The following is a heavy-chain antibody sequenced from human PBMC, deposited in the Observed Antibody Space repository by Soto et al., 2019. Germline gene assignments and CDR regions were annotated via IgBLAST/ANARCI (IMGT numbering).Heavy chain of an antibody. J-gene: IGHJ4*02. Sequence: QVQLQQWGAGLLKPSETLSLTCAVYVGSFSGYYWSWIRQPPGKGLEWIGEINHSGSTNYNPSLKSRVIISVDTSKKQFSLKLSSVTAADTAVYYCARGGGGQLWLQGPPHYWGQGTLVTVSS. CDR2: INHSGST. CDR3: ARGGGGQLWLQGPPHY. V-gene: IGHV4-34*01. CDR1: VGSFSGYY. D-gene: IGHD5-18*01.